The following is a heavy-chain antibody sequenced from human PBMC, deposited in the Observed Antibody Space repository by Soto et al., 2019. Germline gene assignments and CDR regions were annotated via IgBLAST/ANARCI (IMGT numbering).Heavy chain of an antibody. CDR1: GGSFSGYY. Sequence: SETLSLTCAVYGGSFSGYYWSWIRQPPGKGLEWIGEINHSGSTNYNPSLKSRVTISVDTSKNQFSLKLSSVTAADTAVYYCARGSKLRFLEGSYDYWGQEPWSPSPQ. D-gene: IGHD3-3*01. J-gene: IGHJ4*01. V-gene: IGHV4-34*01. CDR3: ARGSKLRFLEGSYDY. CDR2: INHSGST.